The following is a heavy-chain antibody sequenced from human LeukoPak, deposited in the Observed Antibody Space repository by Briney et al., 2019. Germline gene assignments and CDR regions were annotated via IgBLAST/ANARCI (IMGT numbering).Heavy chain of an antibody. Sequence: SETLSLTCAVYGGSFSGYYWSWIRQPPGKGLEWIGEINHSGGTNYNPSLKSRVTISVDTSKNQFSLKLSSVTAADTAVYYCARGGYYGSGSYYNYIYWGQGTLVTVSS. CDR2: INHSGGT. CDR3: ARGGYYGSGSYYNYIY. J-gene: IGHJ4*02. CDR1: GGSFSGYY. V-gene: IGHV4-34*01. D-gene: IGHD3-10*01.